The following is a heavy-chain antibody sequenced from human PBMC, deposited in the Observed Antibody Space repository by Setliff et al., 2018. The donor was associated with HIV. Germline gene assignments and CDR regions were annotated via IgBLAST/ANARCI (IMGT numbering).Heavy chain of an antibody. CDR1: GGSISSSNW. J-gene: IGHJ3*01. CDR3: VRAGDYYDSTGARAGFDF. V-gene: IGHV4-4*02. CDR2: IYQNGLT. D-gene: IGHD3-22*01. Sequence: SETLSLTCAVSGGSISSSNWWSWVRQAPGKGLQWIGEIYQNGLTNYSPSLKSRVSMSLDKSKNQFSLKMTSVTAADTAVYYCVRAGDYYDSTGARAGFDFWGQGTRVTVSS.